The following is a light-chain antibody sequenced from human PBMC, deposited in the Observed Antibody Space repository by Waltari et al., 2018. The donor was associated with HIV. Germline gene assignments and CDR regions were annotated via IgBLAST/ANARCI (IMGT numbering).Light chain of an antibody. CDR3: AAWDDSLSGWV. CDR2: RNN. CDR1: SSTSGSHY. J-gene: IGLJ3*02. Sequence: QSVLTQPPSASGTPGQRVTIPCSGSSSTSGSHYVYWYQQLPGTTPNLLIYRNNQRPSGVPDRFSGSKSGTSASLAISGLRSEDEADYYCAAWDDSLSGWVFGGGTKLTVL. V-gene: IGLV1-47*01.